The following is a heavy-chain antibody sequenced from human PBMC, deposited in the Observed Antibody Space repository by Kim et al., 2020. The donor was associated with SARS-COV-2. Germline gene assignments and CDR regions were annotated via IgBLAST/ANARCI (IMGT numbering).Heavy chain of an antibody. J-gene: IGHJ4*02. D-gene: IGHD5-18*01. Sequence: SLKSRVTISVDTSKNQFSLKLSSVTAADTAVYYCARTVRDGYSRNGDFDCWGQGTLVTVSS. CDR3: ARTVRDGYSRNGDFDC. V-gene: IGHV4-39*01.